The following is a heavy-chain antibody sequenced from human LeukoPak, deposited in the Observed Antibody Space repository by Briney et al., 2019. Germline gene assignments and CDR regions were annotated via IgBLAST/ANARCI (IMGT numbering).Heavy chain of an antibody. D-gene: IGHD6-19*01. CDR2: IYYSGST. Sequence: SETLSLTCTVSGGSISSSLYYWGWIRQPPGTGLEWIGSIYYSGSTNYNPSLKSRVTISVDTSKNQFSLKLSSVTAADTAVYYCARDLGGSGWWVSDWGQGTLVTVSS. CDR3: ARDLGGSGWWVSD. CDR1: GGSISSSLYY. V-gene: IGHV4-39*07. J-gene: IGHJ4*02.